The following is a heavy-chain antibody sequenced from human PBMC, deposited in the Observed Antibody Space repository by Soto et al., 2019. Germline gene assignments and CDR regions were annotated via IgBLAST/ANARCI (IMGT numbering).Heavy chain of an antibody. CDR3: GRGRSGQIVIFY. CDR2: IGPESGAT. CDR1: GYAFTGHY. J-gene: IGHJ4*02. V-gene: IGHV1-2*02. Sequence: ASVKVSCKTSGYAFTGHYIHWVRQAPQQGPEWMGEIGPESGATRYAQKFRGRVTMTMDTSITTVYMELKNLSPDDTAVYYCGRGRSGQIVIFYWGQGTPVTVSS. D-gene: IGHD3-3*02.